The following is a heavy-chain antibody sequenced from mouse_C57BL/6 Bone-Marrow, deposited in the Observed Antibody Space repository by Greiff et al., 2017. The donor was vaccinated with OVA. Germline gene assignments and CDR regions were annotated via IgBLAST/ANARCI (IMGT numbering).Heavy chain of an antibody. D-gene: IGHD1-1*01. Sequence: EVHLVESGGGLVKPGGSLKLSCAASGFTFSDYGMHWVRQAPEKGLEWVAYISSGSSAIYYADTVKGRFTISRDNATNTPFLQMTSLRSEDTAMYYCAMMYYGSSGGAMDYGGQGTSVTVSA. CDR2: ISSGSSAI. J-gene: IGHJ4*01. V-gene: IGHV5-17*01. CDR3: AMMYYGSSGGAMDY. CDR1: GFTFSDYG.